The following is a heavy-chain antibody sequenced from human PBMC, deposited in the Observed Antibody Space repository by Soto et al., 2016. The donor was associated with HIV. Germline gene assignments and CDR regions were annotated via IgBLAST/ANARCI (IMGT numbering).Heavy chain of an antibody. CDR3: ARAIEMDYKLGAT. CDR1: GFTFSSYA. CDR2: ISYDGSNK. V-gene: IGHV3-30*04. D-gene: IGHD1-26*01. Sequence: VQLVESGGGVVQPGRSLRLSCAASGFTFSSYAMHWVRQAPGKGLEWVAVISYDGSNKYYADSVKGRFTISRDNSKNTLYLQMNSLRAEDTAVYYCARAIEMDYKLGATWGQGTLVHRLL. J-gene: IGHJ4*02.